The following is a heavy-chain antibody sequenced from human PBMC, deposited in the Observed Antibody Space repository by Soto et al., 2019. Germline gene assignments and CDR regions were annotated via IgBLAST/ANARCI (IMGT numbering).Heavy chain of an antibody. J-gene: IGHJ6*03. Sequence: ASVKVSCKASGYTFTSYGISWVRQAPGQGLEWKGWISAYNGNTNYAQKIQGRVTMTKDTSTSTAYMELRSLRSDDTAVCYCARALRPYYYYYMDVWGKGTTVTVSS. D-gene: IGHD3-3*01. CDR3: ARALRPYYYYYMDV. CDR2: ISAYNGNT. CDR1: GYTFTSYG. V-gene: IGHV1-18*01.